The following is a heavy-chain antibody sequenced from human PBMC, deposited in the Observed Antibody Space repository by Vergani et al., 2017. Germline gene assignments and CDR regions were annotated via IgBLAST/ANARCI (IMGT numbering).Heavy chain of an antibody. Sequence: QVQLVQSGAEVKKPGASVKVSRKTSGYTFTNYGISWVRQAPGQGLEWMGWISAYNGDTKYAQKLQGRVTMTRDTSTSTGYMELRSLRSDDTAVYYCARVHGDYAPPGDGRIDLGQGTLVTVSS. CDR2: ISAYNGDT. CDR1: GYTFTNYG. CDR3: ARVHGDYAPPGDGRID. D-gene: IGHD4-17*01. J-gene: IGHJ4*02. V-gene: IGHV1-18*01.